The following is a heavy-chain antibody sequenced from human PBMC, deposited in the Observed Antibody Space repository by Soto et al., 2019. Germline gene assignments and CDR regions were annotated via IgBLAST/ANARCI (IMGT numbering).Heavy chain of an antibody. CDR3: ARTYPGLTY. J-gene: IGHJ4*02. Sequence: SETLSLTCTVSGGSISSYYWSWIRQPPGKGLEWIGYIYYSGSTNYNPSLKSRVTISIDTSKNQFSLKLTSVTAADTAVYYCARTYPGLTYWSQGTLVTVSS. D-gene: IGHD3-16*01. V-gene: IGHV4-59*01. CDR1: GGSISSYY. CDR2: IYYSGST.